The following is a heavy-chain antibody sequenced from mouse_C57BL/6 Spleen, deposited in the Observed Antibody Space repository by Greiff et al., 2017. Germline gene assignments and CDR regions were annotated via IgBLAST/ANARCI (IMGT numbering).Heavy chain of an antibody. CDR2: IDPETGGT. Sequence: QVQLKESGAELVRPGASVTLSCKASGYTFTDYEMHWVKQTPVHGLEWIGAIDPETGGTAYNQKFKGKAILTADKSSSTAYMELRSLTSEDSAVYYCTRKKLTLDYWGQGTTLTVSS. CDR1: GYTFTDYE. J-gene: IGHJ2*01. CDR3: TRKKLTLDY. V-gene: IGHV1-15*01. D-gene: IGHD4-1*01.